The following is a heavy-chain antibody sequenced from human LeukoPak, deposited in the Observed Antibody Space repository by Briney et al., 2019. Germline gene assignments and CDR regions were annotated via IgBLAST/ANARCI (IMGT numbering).Heavy chain of an antibody. CDR3: ATAPPSGSYFDY. CDR2: MNPNSGNT. Sequence: ASVKVSCKASGYTFTSYDINWVRQATGQGLEWMGWMNPNSGNTGYAQKFQGRVTITRNTSISTAYMELSSLRSEDTAVYYCATAPPSGSYFDYWGQGTLVTVSS. V-gene: IGHV1-8*03. D-gene: IGHD1-26*01. J-gene: IGHJ4*02. CDR1: GYTFTSYD.